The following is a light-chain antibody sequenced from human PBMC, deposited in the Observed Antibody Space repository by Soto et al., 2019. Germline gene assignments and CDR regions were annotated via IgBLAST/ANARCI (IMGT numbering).Light chain of an antibody. CDR3: GAWDDTLNVPV. V-gene: IGLV1-44*01. Sequence: QSVLTQPPSVSGTPGQTVTISCSGSSSNIGSKSVQWYQQLPETAPKLLIYSNNQRPSGVPDRFSGSKSGTSASLAISGLQSEDEAHYYCGAWDDTLNVPVFGGGTKLNVL. J-gene: IGLJ2*01. CDR1: SSNIGSKS. CDR2: SNN.